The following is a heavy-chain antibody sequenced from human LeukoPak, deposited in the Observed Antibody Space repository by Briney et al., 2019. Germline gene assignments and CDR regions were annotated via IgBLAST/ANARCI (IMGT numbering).Heavy chain of an antibody. Sequence: ASVKVSCKASGYTFISYYMHWVRQALGQGLEWMGIINPSGGSTSYAQKFQGRVTMTRDTSTSTVYMELSGLRSEDTAVYYCARGPDIVVVPAAQYYYMDVWGKGTTVTVSS. CDR2: INPSGGST. CDR3: ARGPDIVVVPAAQYYYMDV. V-gene: IGHV1-46*01. J-gene: IGHJ6*03. D-gene: IGHD2-2*01. CDR1: GYTFISYY.